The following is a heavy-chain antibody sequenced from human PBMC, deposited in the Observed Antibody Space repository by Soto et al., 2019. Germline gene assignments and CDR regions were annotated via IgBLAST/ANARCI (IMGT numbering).Heavy chain of an antibody. CDR2: INHVGGA. D-gene: IGHD3-16*01. J-gene: IGHJ5*02. V-gene: IGHV4-34*01. CDR1: GGFLSESY. CDR3: VRIRYQLPSSVLWLDP. Sequence: PSETLSLTCAVYGGFLSESYWTWIRQPPGKGLEWIGEINHVGGANYNPSLKSRVTMSVDTSQNQFSLRLISVTAADTAMYFCVRIRYQLPSSVLWLDPWGQGTPVTVSS.